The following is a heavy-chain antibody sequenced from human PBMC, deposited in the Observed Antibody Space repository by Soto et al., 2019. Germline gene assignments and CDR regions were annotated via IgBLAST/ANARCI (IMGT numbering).Heavy chain of an antibody. Sequence: QVPLVQSGAEVKKPGASVKASCKASGYTFTSYGISWVRQAPGQGLEWMGWISAYNGNTNYAQKLQGRVTMTTDTSTSTAYMELVSLRSDDTAVYYCARESGSSEHGFAGRFDPWGQGTLVTVSS. J-gene: IGHJ5*02. D-gene: IGHD2-15*01. CDR3: ARESGSSEHGFAGRFDP. CDR1: GYTFTSYG. CDR2: ISAYNGNT. V-gene: IGHV1-18*01.